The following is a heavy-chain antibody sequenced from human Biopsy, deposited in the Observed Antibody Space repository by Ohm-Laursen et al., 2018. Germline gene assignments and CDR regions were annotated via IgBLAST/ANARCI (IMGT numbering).Heavy chain of an antibody. Sequence: GASVKVSCNASGGTFSSSAITWVRQAPGQGLEWMGGIIGIFRTAHYAQKFQGRVTITADEFMSTAYMELSSLRSEDTAVYYYARGGGYNWNNGWFDPWGQGTLVTVSS. CDR3: ARGGGYNWNNGWFDP. D-gene: IGHD1/OR15-1a*01. V-gene: IGHV1-69*13. CDR1: GGTFSSSA. CDR2: IIGIFRTA. J-gene: IGHJ5*02.